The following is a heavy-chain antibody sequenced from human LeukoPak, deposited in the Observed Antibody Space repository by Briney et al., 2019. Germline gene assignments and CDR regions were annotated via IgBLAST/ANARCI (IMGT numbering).Heavy chain of an antibody. CDR1: GFTFSDYY. J-gene: IGHJ4*02. CDR3: ARSSSSWYRSPFDY. Sequence: GGSLRLSCAASGFTFSDYYMSWIRQAPGKGLEWVSYISSSGSTIYYADSVKGRFTISRDNAKNSLYLQMNSLRAEDTAVCYCARSSSSWYRSPFDYWGQGTLVTVSS. CDR2: ISSSGSTI. D-gene: IGHD6-13*01. V-gene: IGHV3-11*04.